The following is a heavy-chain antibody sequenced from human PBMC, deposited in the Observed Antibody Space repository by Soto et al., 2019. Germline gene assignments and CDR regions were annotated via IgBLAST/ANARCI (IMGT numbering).Heavy chain of an antibody. J-gene: IGHJ5*02. CDR3: AREGSIAAAGSNWSDP. Sequence: ASVKVSCKASGYTFTSYGISWVRQAPGQGLEWMGWISAYNGNTNYAQKLQGRVTMTTDTSTSTAYMELRSLRSDDTAVYYCAREGSIAAAGSNWSDPWGQGTLVTVTS. CDR2: ISAYNGNT. CDR1: GYTFTSYG. V-gene: IGHV1-18*01. D-gene: IGHD6-13*01.